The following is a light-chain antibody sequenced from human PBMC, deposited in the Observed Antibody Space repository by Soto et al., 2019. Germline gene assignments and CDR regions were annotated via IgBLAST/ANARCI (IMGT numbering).Light chain of an antibody. CDR3: MQALESPPT. CDR2: MGF. Sequence: DIVMTQSPLSLPVTPGEPASISCRSSQSLLNRNGQNCLDWYLQKPGQSPQLLIHMGFIRASGVPDRFCGSGSGTYSTLTISRVEAEHVGVYYCMQALESPPTFGGGTKVEIK. V-gene: IGKV2-28*01. J-gene: IGKJ4*01. CDR1: QSLLNRNGQNC.